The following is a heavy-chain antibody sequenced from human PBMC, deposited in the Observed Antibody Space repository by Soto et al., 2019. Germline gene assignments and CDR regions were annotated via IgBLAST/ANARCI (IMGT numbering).Heavy chain of an antibody. J-gene: IGHJ6*02. D-gene: IGHD5-12*01. V-gene: IGHV3-33*01. CDR1: GFTFSRYG. CDR2: IWSEGSNK. Sequence: QVQVVESGGGVVQAGRSLRLSCEVSGFTFSRYGMHWVRQAPGKGLEWVAFIWSEGSNKNYGDSVKGRFTVSKADLKNPVYMQMKSLRSEDTAVYYCARDIEFVDIVSTRVHPYSFYGMDVWGQGNTVTVSS. CDR3: ARDIEFVDIVSTRVHPYSFYGMDV.